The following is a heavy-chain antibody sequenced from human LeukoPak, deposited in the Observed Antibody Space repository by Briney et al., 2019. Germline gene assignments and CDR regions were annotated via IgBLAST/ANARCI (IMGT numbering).Heavy chain of an antibody. CDR3: ARVVDTAMVIFDY. J-gene: IGHJ4*02. Sequence: KSSETLSLTCTVSGGSISSYYWSWIRQPPGKGLEWIGYIYTSGSTNYNPSLKSRVTISVDTSKNQFSLKLSSVTAADTAVYYCARVVDTAMVIFDYWGQGTLVTVSS. D-gene: IGHD5-18*01. CDR2: IYTSGST. V-gene: IGHV4-4*09. CDR1: GGSISSYY.